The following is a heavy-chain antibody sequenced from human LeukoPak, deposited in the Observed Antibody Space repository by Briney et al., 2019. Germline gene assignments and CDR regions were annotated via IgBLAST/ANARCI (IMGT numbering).Heavy chain of an antibody. Sequence: GGSLRLSCAASGFTFGDFWMSWVRQAPGKGLEWVANIDHVAETWSYVTSVRGRFTISRDNAKNTLFLQMSSLRAEDTAVYYCAKEGGLWFGELSPYYYYYGMDVWGQGTTVTVSS. J-gene: IGHJ6*02. D-gene: IGHD3-10*01. CDR2: IDHVAETW. V-gene: IGHV3-7*03. CDR1: GFTFGDFW. CDR3: AKEGGLWFGELSPYYYYYGMDV.